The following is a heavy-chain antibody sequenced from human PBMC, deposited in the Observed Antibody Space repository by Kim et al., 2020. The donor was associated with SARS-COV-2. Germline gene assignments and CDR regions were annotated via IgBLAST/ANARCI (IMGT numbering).Heavy chain of an antibody. J-gene: IGHJ4*02. CDR2: ISAYNGNT. D-gene: IGHD2-2*01. V-gene: IGHV1-18*01. CDR3: ARDWGSITRDGFDY. CDR1: GYTFTSYG. Sequence: ASVKVSCKASGYTFTSYGISWVRQAPGQGLEWMGWISAYNGNTNYAQKLQGRVTMTTDTSTSTAYMELRSLRSDDTAVYYCARDWGSITRDGFDYWGQGTLVTVSS.